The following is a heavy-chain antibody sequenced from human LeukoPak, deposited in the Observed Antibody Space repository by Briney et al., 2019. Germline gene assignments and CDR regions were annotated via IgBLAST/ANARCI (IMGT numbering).Heavy chain of an antibody. CDR1: GGSISSSSYY. Sequence: SETLSLTCTVSGGSISSSSYYWGWIRQPPGKGLEWIGSIYYSGSTYYNPSLKSRVTISVDTSKNQFSLKLSSVTAADTAVYYCARRKKNCSGGSCLNFDYWGQGTLVTVSS. CDR3: ARRKKNCSGGSCLNFDY. J-gene: IGHJ4*02. D-gene: IGHD2-15*01. V-gene: IGHV4-39*01. CDR2: IYYSGST.